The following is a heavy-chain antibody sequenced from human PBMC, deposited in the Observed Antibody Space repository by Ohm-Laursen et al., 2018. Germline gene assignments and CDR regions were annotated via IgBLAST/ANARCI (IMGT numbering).Heavy chain of an antibody. CDR2: FHYGAST. CDR1: GGSISSCSCY. Sequence: GTLSLTCTVSGGSISSCSCYWGWIRQSPGKGLEWIGSFHYGASTLYNPSLMSRVTISVDTSKNQFSLRLSSVTAADTAVYFCARRDITKAFNIWGQGTLVTVSS. J-gene: IGHJ3*02. CDR3: ARRDITKAFNI. V-gene: IGHV4-39*07. D-gene: IGHD2-21*02.